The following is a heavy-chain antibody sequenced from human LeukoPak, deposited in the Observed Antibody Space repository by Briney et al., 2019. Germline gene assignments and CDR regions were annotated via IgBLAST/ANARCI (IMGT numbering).Heavy chain of an antibody. V-gene: IGHV3-64D*09. CDR2: ISSSGGST. CDR3: MKEGRPKLGIRGGDFDL. CDR1: GYTFSSYA. D-gene: IGHD7-27*01. Sequence: GGSLRLSCSASGYTFSSYAMYWIRQAPGKGLEYVSAISSSGGSTYYADSVKSRFSISRDNSKNTLCLQMSSLRPENTAVYYCMKEGRPKLGIRGGDFDLWGRGTLVTVSS. J-gene: IGHJ2*01.